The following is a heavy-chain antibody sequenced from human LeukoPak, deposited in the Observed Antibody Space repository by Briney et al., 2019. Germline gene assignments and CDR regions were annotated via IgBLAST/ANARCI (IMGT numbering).Heavy chain of an antibody. J-gene: IGHJ4*02. Sequence: PGGSLRLSCAASGFTFSSYEMNWVRQAPGKGLEWVANIKQDGSEKYYVDSVKGRFTISRDNAKNSLYLQMNSLRAEDTAVYYCARDYFEAANRYYYDSSGSGFSDYWGQGTLVTVSS. CDR1: GFTFSSYE. V-gene: IGHV3-7*01. D-gene: IGHD3-22*01. CDR3: ARDYFEAANRYYYDSSGSGFSDY. CDR2: IKQDGSEK.